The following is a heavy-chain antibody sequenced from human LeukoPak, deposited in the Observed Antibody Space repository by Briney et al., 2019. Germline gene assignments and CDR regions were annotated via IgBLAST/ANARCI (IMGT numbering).Heavy chain of an antibody. V-gene: IGHV4-59*01. D-gene: IGHD4-11*01. Sequence: SETLSLTCTVSGGSISSYYWSWIRQPPGKGLEWIGYIYYSGSTNYNPSLKSRVTISVDTSKNQFSLKLSSVTAADTAVYYCARGRLPPGGYYYYMDVWGKGTTVTISS. CDR2: IYYSGST. J-gene: IGHJ6*03. CDR1: GGSISSYY. CDR3: ARGRLPPGGYYYYMDV.